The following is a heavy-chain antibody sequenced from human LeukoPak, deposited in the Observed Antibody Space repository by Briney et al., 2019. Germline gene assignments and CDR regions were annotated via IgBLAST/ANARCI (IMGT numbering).Heavy chain of an antibody. CDR1: GFTFSSYE. D-gene: IGHD2-15*01. Sequence: PGGSLRLSCTASGFTFSSYEMNWVRQAPGKGLEWVSYISSSGSTIYYADSVKGRFTISRDNAKNSLYLQMNSLRAEDTAVYYCAREEGRHFGYFQHWGQGTLVTVSS. CDR2: ISSSGSTI. V-gene: IGHV3-48*03. CDR3: AREEGRHFGYFQH. J-gene: IGHJ1*01.